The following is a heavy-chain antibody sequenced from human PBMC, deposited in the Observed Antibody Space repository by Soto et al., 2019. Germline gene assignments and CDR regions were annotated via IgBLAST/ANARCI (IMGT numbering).Heavy chain of an antibody. J-gene: IGHJ4*02. Sequence: SVKVSCKASGGTFSSYAISWVRQAPGQGLEWMGGIIPIFGTANYAQKFQGRVTITADESTSTAYMELSSLRSEDTAVYYCARSYDSSGYRFDYWGQGTLVTVPQ. CDR2: IIPIFGTA. CDR1: GGTFSSYA. D-gene: IGHD3-22*01. V-gene: IGHV1-69*13. CDR3: ARSYDSSGYRFDY.